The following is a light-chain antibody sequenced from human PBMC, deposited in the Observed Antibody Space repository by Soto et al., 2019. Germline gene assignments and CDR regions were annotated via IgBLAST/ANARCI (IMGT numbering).Light chain of an antibody. V-gene: IGKV4-1*01. CDR1: QFVLSSSNNNNY. Sequence: VMPQLSASLTVTLAGRATMNCKSSQFVLSSSNNNNYSAYYQQTPGQPTILLIYWASSRAAGVPDRFSGSGSGTDFTLTSGSLQDEDVAVYCWQQYYTTPAITFGQGTRLEIK. CDR3: QQYYTTPAIT. CDR2: WAS. J-gene: IGKJ5*01.